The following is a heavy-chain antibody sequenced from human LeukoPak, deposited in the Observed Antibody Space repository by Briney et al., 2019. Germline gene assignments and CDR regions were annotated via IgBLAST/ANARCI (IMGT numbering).Heavy chain of an antibody. J-gene: IGHJ4*02. CDR1: GGSISSSSYY. V-gene: IGHV4-39*07. CDR3: ARGYYDSSGYYGREGDSFDY. D-gene: IGHD3-22*01. CDR2: IYYSGNT. Sequence: SETLSLTCTVSGGSISSSSYYWGWIRQPPGKGLEWIGSIYYSGNTHYSPSLKSRVTISVDTSKNQFSLKLSSVTAADTAVYYCARGYYDSSGYYGREGDSFDYWGQGTLVTVSS.